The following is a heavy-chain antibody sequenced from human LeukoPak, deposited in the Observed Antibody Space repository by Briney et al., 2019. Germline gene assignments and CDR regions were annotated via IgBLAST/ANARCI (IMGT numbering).Heavy chain of an antibody. D-gene: IGHD6-19*01. CDR1: GYTFTSYG. CDR2: ISAYNGNT. V-gene: IGHV1-18*01. CDR3: ARVLRDQWLLIDY. J-gene: IGHJ4*02. Sequence: HAASVKVSCKASGYTFTSYGISWVRQAPGQGLEWMGWISAYNGNTNYAQKLQGRVTITTDTSTSTAYMELRSLRSDDTAVYYCARVLRDQWLLIDYWGQGTLVTVSS.